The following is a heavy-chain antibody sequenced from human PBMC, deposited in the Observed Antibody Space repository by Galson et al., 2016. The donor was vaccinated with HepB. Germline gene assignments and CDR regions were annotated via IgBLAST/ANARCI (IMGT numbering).Heavy chain of an antibody. CDR2: ICGSCPDI. V-gene: IGHV3-23*01. Sequence: SLRLSCAASGFTFNDYGMTWVRQVPGKGLAWVSTICGSCPDIYHDESVRGRFTISRDNSNNMLYLQMNNLRGADTAVYYCAKDPSQWEVGSFADWGQGTLVTVSS. D-gene: IGHD3-16*01. CDR3: AKDPSQWEVGSFAD. J-gene: IGHJ4*02. CDR1: GFTFNDYG.